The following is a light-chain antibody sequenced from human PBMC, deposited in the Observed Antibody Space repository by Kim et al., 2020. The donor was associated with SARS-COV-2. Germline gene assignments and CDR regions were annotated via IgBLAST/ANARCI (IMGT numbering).Light chain of an antibody. CDR2: RNN. CDR1: NNNVGNQG. J-gene: IGLJ3*02. CDR3: SAWYSSLNVWV. Sequence: QTATLTCTGNNNNVGNQGAAWLQQHQGHPPKLLSYRNNNRPSGISERFSASRSGDTASLTITGLQPEDETDYYCSAWYSSLNVWVFGGGTQLTVL. V-gene: IGLV10-54*04.